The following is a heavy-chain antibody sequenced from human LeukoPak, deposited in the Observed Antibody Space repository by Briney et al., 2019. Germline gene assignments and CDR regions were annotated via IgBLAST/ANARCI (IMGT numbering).Heavy chain of an antibody. D-gene: IGHD5-18*01. V-gene: IGHV1-2*02. Sequence: ASVKVSCKASGYTFAGYYMHWVRQAPGQGLEWMGWINPNSGGTNYAQKFQGRVTMTRDTSISTAYMELSRLRSDDTAVYYCAKDGGYNYGNDYWGQGTLVTVSS. J-gene: IGHJ4*02. CDR3: AKDGGYNYGNDY. CDR2: INPNSGGT. CDR1: GYTFAGYY.